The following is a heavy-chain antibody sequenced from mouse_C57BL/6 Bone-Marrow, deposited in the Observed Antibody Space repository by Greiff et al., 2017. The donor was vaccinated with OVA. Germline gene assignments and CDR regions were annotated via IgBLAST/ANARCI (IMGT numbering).Heavy chain of an antibody. J-gene: IGHJ3*01. V-gene: IGHV1-69*01. Sequence: QVQLQQPGAELVMPGASVKLSCKASGYTFTSYWMHWVKQRPGQGLEWIGEIDPSDSYTNYTQKFKGKSTLTVDKSSSTAYMQLSSLTSEDSAVYYCARGRFPFAYWGQGTLVTVSA. CDR1: GYTFTSYW. CDR3: ARGRFPFAY. CDR2: IDPSDSYT.